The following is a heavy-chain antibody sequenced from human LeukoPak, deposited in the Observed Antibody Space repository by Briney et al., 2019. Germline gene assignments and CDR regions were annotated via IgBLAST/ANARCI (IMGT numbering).Heavy chain of an antibody. Sequence: GGSLRLSCAASGFTFGSYEMNWVRQAPGKGLEWVSYISSSGSTIYYADSVKGRFTISRDNAKNSLYLQMNSLRAEDTAVYYCARATRWLLGYWGQGTLVTVSS. CDR2: ISSSGSTI. J-gene: IGHJ4*02. CDR3: ARATRWLLGY. V-gene: IGHV3-48*03. CDR1: GFTFGSYE. D-gene: IGHD3-22*01.